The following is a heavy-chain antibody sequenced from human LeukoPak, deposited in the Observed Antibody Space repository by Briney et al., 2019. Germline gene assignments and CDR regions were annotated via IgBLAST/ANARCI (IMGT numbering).Heavy chain of an antibody. V-gene: IGHV3-30*18. D-gene: IGHD6-19*01. CDR1: GFTFSSYG. Sequence: GGSLRLSCAASGFTFSSYGMHWVRQAPGKGLEWVAVISYDGSNKYYADSVKGRFTISRDNSKNTLYLQMNSLRAEDTAVYYCAKDRAAGSYYFDYWGQGTLVTVSS. J-gene: IGHJ4*02. CDR3: AKDRAAGSYYFDY. CDR2: ISYDGSNK.